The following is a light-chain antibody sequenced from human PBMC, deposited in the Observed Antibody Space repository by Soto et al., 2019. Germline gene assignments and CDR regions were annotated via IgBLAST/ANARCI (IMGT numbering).Light chain of an antibody. CDR3: QQSYSTPYN. CDR2: AAS. V-gene: IGKV1-39*01. Sequence: DIQMTQSPSSLSASVGDRVTITCRASQSISSYLNWYQQKPGKAPNLLIYAASSLQSGVPSRFSGSESETDFTLTISSLQPEDFATYYCQQSYSTPYNFDQGTKLEIK. CDR1: QSISSY. J-gene: IGKJ2*01.